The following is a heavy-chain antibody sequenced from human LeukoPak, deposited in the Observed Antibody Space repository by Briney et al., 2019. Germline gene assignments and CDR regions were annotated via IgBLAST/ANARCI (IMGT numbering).Heavy chain of an antibody. CDR2: IDTVDYT. V-gene: IGHV3-21*04. CDR1: GFSFSSTF. Sequence: PGGSLRLSCATSGFSFSSTFLNWVRQAPGKGLQYVSSIDTVDYTYYADSVKGRFTISRDNAKNSLYLQMNSLRAEDTALYYCARETPMGSYFVYWGQGTLATVS. CDR3: ARETPMGSYFVY. J-gene: IGHJ4*02. D-gene: IGHD3-10*01.